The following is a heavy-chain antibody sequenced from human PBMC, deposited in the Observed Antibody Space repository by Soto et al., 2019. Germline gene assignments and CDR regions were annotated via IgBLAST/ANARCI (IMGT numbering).Heavy chain of an antibody. J-gene: IGHJ4*01. CDR3: ARSGDGDYLDL. Sequence: QVQLVESGGGVVQPGGSLRLSCAASGFSFSTYAMHWVRQAPGKGLEWVAVISYDGRIKFYADSVRGRVTISRDTSKYMLYLQLSSLRSEDTAVYYWARSGDGDYLDLWGHGTRVNVSS. D-gene: IGHD4-17*01. CDR2: ISYDGRIK. CDR1: GFSFSTYA. V-gene: IGHV3-30*04.